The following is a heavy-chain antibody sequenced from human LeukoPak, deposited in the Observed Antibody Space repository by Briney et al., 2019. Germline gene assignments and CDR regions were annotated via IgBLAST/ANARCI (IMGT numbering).Heavy chain of an antibody. Sequence: SETLSLTCAVYGGSFSGYYWSWIRQPPGKGLEWIGGINHSGSTNYNPSLKSRVTISVDTSKNQFSLKLSSVTAADTAVHYCARGALWFGNPNWFDPWGQGTLVTVSS. CDR2: INHSGST. J-gene: IGHJ5*02. CDR1: GGSFSGYY. V-gene: IGHV4-34*01. CDR3: ARGALWFGNPNWFDP. D-gene: IGHD3-10*01.